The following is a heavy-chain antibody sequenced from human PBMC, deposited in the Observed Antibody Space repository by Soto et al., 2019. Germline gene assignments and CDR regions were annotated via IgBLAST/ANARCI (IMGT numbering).Heavy chain of an antibody. D-gene: IGHD4-17*01. CDR1: GGSVSSGSYY. CDR2: IYYSGST. Sequence: LSLTCTVSGGSVSSGSYYWSWIRQPPGKGLEWIGYIYYSGSTNYNPSLKSRVTISVDTSKNQFSLKLSSVTAADTAVYYCARDPGDYGAFDIWGQGTMVTVSS. CDR3: ARDPGDYGAFDI. J-gene: IGHJ3*02. V-gene: IGHV4-61*01.